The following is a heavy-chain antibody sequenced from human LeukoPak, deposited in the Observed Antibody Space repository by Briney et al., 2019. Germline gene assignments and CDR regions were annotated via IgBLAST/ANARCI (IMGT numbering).Heavy chain of an antibody. Sequence: SVKVSCKASGGTSSSYAISWVRQAPGQGLEWMGGIIPIFGTANYAQKFQGRVTITADESTSTAYMELSSLRSEDTAVYYCARLSQYYYDSSGYPNFDYWGQGTLVTVSS. CDR3: ARLSQYYYDSSGYPNFDY. V-gene: IGHV1-69*13. CDR2: IIPIFGTA. J-gene: IGHJ4*02. CDR1: GGTSSSYA. D-gene: IGHD3-22*01.